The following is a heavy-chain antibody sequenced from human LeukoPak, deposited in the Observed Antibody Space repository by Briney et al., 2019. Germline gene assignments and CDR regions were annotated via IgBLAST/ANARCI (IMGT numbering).Heavy chain of an antibody. CDR3: ARDSYMFGSDY. CDR2: ISNGGGTI. CDR1: GFTLTSYD. D-gene: IGHD3-10*02. J-gene: IGHJ4*02. V-gene: IGHV3-48*03. Sequence: GGSLRLSCVASGFTLTSYDFNWVRQAPGKGLEWVSYISNGGGTISYADSVKGRFTISRDNAKNSVFLQMNTLRAEDTAVYYCARDSYMFGSDYWGQGTLVTVSS.